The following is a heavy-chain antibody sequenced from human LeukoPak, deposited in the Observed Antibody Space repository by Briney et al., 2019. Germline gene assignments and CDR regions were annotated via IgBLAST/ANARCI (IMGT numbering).Heavy chain of an antibody. D-gene: IGHD2-15*01. Sequence: SSETLSLTCTVSGGSISSYYWSWIRQPPGKGLEWIGYIYYSGSTNYNPSLKSRVTISVDTSKNQFSLKLSSVTAADTAVYYCARKGRCSGGSCYYLGDYYYYGMDVWGQGTTVTVSS. J-gene: IGHJ6*02. CDR2: IYYSGST. CDR1: GGSISSYY. CDR3: ARKGRCSGGSCYYLGDYYYYGMDV. V-gene: IGHV4-59*01.